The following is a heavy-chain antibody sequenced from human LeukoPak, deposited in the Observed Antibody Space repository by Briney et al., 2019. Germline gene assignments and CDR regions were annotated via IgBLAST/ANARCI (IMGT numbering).Heavy chain of an antibody. V-gene: IGHV3-21*01. J-gene: IGHJ4*02. CDR2: ISSSSSYI. Sequence: GGSLRLSCAASGFTFNSYSMNWVRQAPGKGLEWVSSISSSSSYIYYADSVKGRFTISRDSAKNSVSLQMNSLRAEDTAVYYCARSYRQQLVEGYWGQGTLVTVSS. D-gene: IGHD6-13*01. CDR1: GFTFNSYS. CDR3: ARSYRQQLVEGY.